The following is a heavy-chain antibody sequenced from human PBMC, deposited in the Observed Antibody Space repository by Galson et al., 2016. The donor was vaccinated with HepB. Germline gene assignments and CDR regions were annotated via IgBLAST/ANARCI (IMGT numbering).Heavy chain of an antibody. J-gene: IGHJ3*02. Sequence: QSGAEVKKPGESLTISCKGSGYSFTDYWIGWVRQMPGKGLEWMGIIYPGDSNTRYSPSFQGQFTISADKSITTAYLQWSSLKASDTAMYYCARRYSYGSVPNAFDIWGQGTMVTVSS. V-gene: IGHV5-51*03. CDR3: ARRYSYGSVPNAFDI. D-gene: IGHD5-18*01. CDR2: IYPGDSNT. CDR1: GYSFTDYW.